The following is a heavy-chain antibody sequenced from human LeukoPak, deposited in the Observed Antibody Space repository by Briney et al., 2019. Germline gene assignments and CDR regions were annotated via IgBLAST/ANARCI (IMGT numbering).Heavy chain of an antibody. Sequence: GGSLRLSCAASGFTFSNYWMTWVRQAPGKGLEWVANIKQDGVEKYYVDSVKGRFTISRDNAKNSLYLQLNSLRAEDSAVYYCATSSRVSGGGWGYGSGTAYYPPHNWGQGILVTVSS. V-gene: IGHV3-7*01. CDR2: IKQDGVEK. D-gene: IGHD3-10*01. CDR1: GFTFSNYW. CDR3: ATSSRVSGGGWGYGSGTAYYPPHN. J-gene: IGHJ4*02.